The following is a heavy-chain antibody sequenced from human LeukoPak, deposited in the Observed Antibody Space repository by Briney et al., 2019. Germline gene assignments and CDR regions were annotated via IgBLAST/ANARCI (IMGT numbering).Heavy chain of an antibody. J-gene: IGHJ4*02. CDR3: ASHYGDYSFFDY. Sequence: GGSLRLSCAASGFTFSSYWMSWVRQAPGKRLEWVANIKQDGSEKYYVDSVKGRFTISRDNAKNSLYLQMNSLRAEDTAVYYCASHYGDYSFFDYWGQGTLVTVSS. CDR1: GFTFSSYW. D-gene: IGHD4-17*01. CDR2: IKQDGSEK. V-gene: IGHV3-7*02.